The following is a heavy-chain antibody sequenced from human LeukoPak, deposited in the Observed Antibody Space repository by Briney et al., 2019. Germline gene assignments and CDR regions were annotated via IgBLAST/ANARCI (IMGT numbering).Heavy chain of an antibody. J-gene: IGHJ4*02. CDR2: ISSSSSYI. V-gene: IGHV3-21*04. Sequence: PGGSLRLSCAASGFTFSSYSMNWVRQAPGKGLEWASSISSSSSYIYYADSVKGRFTISRDNSKNTLYLQMNSLRAEDTAVYYCAKVVAAFSPYDYWGQGTLVTVSS. CDR3: AKVVAAFSPYDY. CDR1: GFTFSSYS. D-gene: IGHD2-15*01.